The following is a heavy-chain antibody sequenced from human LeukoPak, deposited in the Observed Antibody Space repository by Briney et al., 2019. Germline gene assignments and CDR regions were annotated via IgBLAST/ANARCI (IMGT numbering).Heavy chain of an antibody. CDR2: IYYSGST. J-gene: IGHJ4*02. CDR1: GGSISSGDYY. V-gene: IGHV4-30-4*01. CDR3: ARGSGDSSGCFDY. Sequence: SQTLSLTCTVSGGSISSGDYYWSWIRQPPGKGLEWIGYIYYSGSTYYNPSLKSRVTISVDTSKNQFSLKLSSVTAADTAVYYCARGSGDSSGCFDYWGQGTLVTVSS. D-gene: IGHD3-22*01.